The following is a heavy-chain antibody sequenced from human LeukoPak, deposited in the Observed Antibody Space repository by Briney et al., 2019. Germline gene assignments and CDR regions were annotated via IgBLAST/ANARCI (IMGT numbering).Heavy chain of an antibody. CDR1: GGSISSYY. V-gene: IGHV4-59*01. Sequence: ASETLSLTCTVSGGSISSYYWSWIRQPPGKGLEWIGHIYYSGSTNYNPSLKSRVTISVDTSKNQFSLKLSSVTAADTAVYYCARGLLDGYTHPAAFDIWGQGTMVTVSS. J-gene: IGHJ3*02. D-gene: IGHD5-24*01. CDR2: IYYSGST. CDR3: ARGLLDGYTHPAAFDI.